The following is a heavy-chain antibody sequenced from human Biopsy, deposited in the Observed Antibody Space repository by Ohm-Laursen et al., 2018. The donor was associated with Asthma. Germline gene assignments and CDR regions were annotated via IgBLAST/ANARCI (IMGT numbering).Heavy chain of an antibody. D-gene: IGHD3-3*01. CDR2: ISSGGGRR. V-gene: IGHV3-23*01. Sequence: GSLRLSCSASGFRFSDYGMNWVRQAPGKGLEWVASISSGGGRRDYADSMEARFTISRDNYNMAFLHMNYLGAEDTAIYYCARFSMCPEAACGPYYIYKMDVWGQGTTVTVSS. J-gene: IGHJ6*02. CDR1: GFRFSDYG. CDR3: ARFSMCPEAACGPYYIYKMDV.